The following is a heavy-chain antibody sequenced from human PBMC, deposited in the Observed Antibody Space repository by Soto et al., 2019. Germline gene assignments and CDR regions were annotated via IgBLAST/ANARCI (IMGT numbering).Heavy chain of an antibody. Sequence: SETLSLTCTVSCGSISSSSYYWGWIRQPPGKGLEWIGSIYYSGSTYYNPSLKSRVTISIDTSKNQFSLKLSSVTAAVTTVYYCARAYYYDSSGYGILQGGAFDIWGQGTMVTVSS. CDR3: ARAYYYDSSGYGILQGGAFDI. D-gene: IGHD3-22*01. CDR1: CGSISSSSYY. CDR2: IYYSGST. V-gene: IGHV4-39*01. J-gene: IGHJ3*02.